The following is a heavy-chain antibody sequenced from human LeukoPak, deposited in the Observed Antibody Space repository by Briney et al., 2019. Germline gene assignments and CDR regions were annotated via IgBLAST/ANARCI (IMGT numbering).Heavy chain of an antibody. CDR2: IKQDGSEK. Sequence: GGSLRLSCAASGFTFSSYWMSWVRQAPEKGLEWVANIKQDGSEKYYVDSVKGRFTISRDNAKNSLYLQMNSLRAEDTAVYYCARVGLRHAFDIWGQGTMVTVSS. CDR3: ARVGLRHAFDI. CDR1: GFTFSSYW. D-gene: IGHD5-12*01. V-gene: IGHV3-7*01. J-gene: IGHJ3*02.